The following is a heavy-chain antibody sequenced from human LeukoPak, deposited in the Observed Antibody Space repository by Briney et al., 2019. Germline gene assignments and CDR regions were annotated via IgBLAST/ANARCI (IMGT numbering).Heavy chain of an antibody. V-gene: IGHV4-39*01. J-gene: IGHJ5*02. CDR3: ARHAFPDYYDSSGYPNWFDP. D-gene: IGHD3-22*01. CDR2: IYYSGST. Sequence: GSLTLSCAASGFTFSTYAVNWVRQAPGKGLEWIGSIYYSGSTYYNPSLKSRVTISIDTSKNQFSLKLSSVTAADTTVYYCARHAFPDYYDSSGYPNWFDPWGQGTLVTVSS. CDR1: GFTFSTYA.